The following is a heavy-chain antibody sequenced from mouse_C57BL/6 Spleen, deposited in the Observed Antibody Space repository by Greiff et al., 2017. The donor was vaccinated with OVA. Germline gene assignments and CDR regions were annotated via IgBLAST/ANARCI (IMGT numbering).Heavy chain of an antibody. CDR1: GYTFTSYW. J-gene: IGHJ3*01. V-gene: IGHV1-55*01. D-gene: IGHD4-1*01. Sequence: VQLVESGAELVKPGASVKMSCKASGYTFTSYWITWVKQRPGQGLEWIGDIYPGSGSTNYNEKFKSKATLTVDTSSSTAYMQLSSLTSEDSAVYYCARGWEFAYWGQGTLVTVSA. CDR2: IYPGSGST. CDR3: ARGWEFAY.